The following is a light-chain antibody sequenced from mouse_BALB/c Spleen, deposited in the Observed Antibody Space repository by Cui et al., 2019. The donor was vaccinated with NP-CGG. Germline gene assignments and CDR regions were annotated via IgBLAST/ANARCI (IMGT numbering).Light chain of an antibody. V-gene: IGLV1*01. Sequence: QAVVTQESALTTSPGETVTLTCRSNTGAVTTSNYANWVQEKPDHLFTGLIGGTNNRPPGVPARFSGSLIGDKAALIITGAQTEDEAIYFCALWYSNHWVFGGGTKLTVL. CDR2: GTN. CDR3: ALWYSNHWV. CDR1: TGAVTTSNY. J-gene: IGLJ1*01.